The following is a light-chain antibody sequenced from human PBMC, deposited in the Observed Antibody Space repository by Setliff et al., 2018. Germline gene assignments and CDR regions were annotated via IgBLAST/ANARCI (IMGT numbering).Light chain of an antibody. CDR3: SSYTSRSTYI. J-gene: IGLJ1*01. V-gene: IGLV2-18*03. CDR1: SSDVGNYDR. Sequence: QSALTQPPSVSGSPGQSVTISCTGTSSDVGNYDRVSWYQQAPGTAPKLMIYEVSSRPSGVPDRFSGSKSGNTASLTTSGLQADDEADYYCSSYTSRSTYIFGTGTKV. CDR2: EVS.